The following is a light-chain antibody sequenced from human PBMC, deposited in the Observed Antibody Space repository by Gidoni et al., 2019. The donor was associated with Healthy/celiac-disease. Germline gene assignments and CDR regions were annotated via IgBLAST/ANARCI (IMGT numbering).Light chain of an antibody. CDR1: QSVSRSY. CDR3: QQYGSSPWT. V-gene: IGKV3-20*01. J-gene: IGKJ1*01. CDR2: GAS. Sequence: EIVLTQSPGTLSLSPRERATLSCRASQSVSRSYLAWYQQKPGQAPRLLIYGASSTATGIPDRFSGSGSGTDFTLTISRLEPEDFAVYYCQQYGSSPWTFGQGTKVEIK.